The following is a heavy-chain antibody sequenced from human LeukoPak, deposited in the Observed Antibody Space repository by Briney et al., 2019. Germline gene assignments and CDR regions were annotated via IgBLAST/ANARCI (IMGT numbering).Heavy chain of an antibody. CDR3: AKRGSYFGGFDY. J-gene: IGHJ4*02. Sequence: GGSLRLSCAASGFAFSNFDMSWVRQAPGKGLEWVSAISGSGESTFYAGSVKGRFTIPRDNSKNTLYLQMNGLRGEDTAIYYCAKRGSYFGGFDYWGQGTLLTVPS. CDR1: GFAFSNFD. CDR2: ISGSGEST. V-gene: IGHV3-23*01. D-gene: IGHD3-10*01.